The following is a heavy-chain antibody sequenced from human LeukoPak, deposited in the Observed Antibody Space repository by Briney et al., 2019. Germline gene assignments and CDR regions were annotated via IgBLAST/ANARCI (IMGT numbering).Heavy chain of an antibody. CDR3: ARDRSQTRYYYDSSGYSTNWFDP. CDR1: GFTFSSYS. J-gene: IGHJ5*02. V-gene: IGHV3-21*01. D-gene: IGHD3-22*01. Sequence: SGGSLRLSCAASGFTFSSYSMNWVRQAPGKGLEWVSSIGSSSSYIYYADSVKGRFTISRDNAKNSLYLQMNSLRAEDTAVYYCARDRSQTRYYYDSSGYSTNWFDPWGQGTLVTVSS. CDR2: IGSSSSYI.